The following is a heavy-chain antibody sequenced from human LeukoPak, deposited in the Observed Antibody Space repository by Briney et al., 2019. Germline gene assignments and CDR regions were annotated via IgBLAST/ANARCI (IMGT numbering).Heavy chain of an antibody. CDR1: GGSFNSYS. Sequence: SETLSLTCTVSGGSFNSYSWSWIRQPPGKGLEWIGRIYTSGSTNYNPSLKSRVTMSVDTSKNQFSLKLSSVTAADTAVYYCARVNSGWYYFDYWGQGTLVTVSS. CDR2: IYTSGST. D-gene: IGHD6-19*01. CDR3: ARVNSGWYYFDY. V-gene: IGHV4-4*07. J-gene: IGHJ4*02.